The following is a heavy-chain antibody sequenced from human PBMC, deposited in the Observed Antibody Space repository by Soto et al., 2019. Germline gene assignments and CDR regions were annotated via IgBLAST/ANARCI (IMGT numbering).Heavy chain of an antibody. D-gene: IGHD5-12*01. J-gene: IGHJ5*02. CDR2: ISSSSSYI. Sequence: EVQLVESGGGLVQPGGSLRLSCAASGFTFSSYSMNWVRQAPGKGLEWVSSISSSSSYIYYADSVKGRFTISRDNAKNSLYLQMNSLRAEDTAVYYCAREYRDGYNYGWFDPWGQGTLVTVSS. CDR3: AREYRDGYNYGWFDP. V-gene: IGHV3-21*01. CDR1: GFTFSSYS.